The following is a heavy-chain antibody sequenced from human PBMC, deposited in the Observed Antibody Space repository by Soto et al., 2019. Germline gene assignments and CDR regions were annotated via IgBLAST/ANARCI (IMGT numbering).Heavy chain of an antibody. D-gene: IGHD2-21*01. J-gene: IGHJ1*01. CDR2: IYHTGTT. CDR3: ARTENLGYYPH. CDR1: RDSIISIYH. Sequence: PSETLSLTCAVSRDSIISIYHWAWIRQSPGRGLEWIASIYHTGTTYYPPSLESRVTISVDTSKNEFSLRLSYVTAADSAVYFLARTENLGYYPHYGQGIQATVSS. V-gene: IGHV4-38-2*01.